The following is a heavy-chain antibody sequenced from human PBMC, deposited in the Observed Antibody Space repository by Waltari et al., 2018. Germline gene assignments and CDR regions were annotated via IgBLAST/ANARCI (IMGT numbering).Heavy chain of an antibody. CDR2: MNPISENT. Sequence: QVQLVQSGAEVNEPGASVRVSCKSSGSTFPNDDINWVRQANGQGLEWMGWMNPISENTGYAQKFQGRVIMTRDTSLTTAYMELSSLRFDDTAIYYCATARVERRRGSWFDPWGQGTLVTVSS. D-gene: IGHD3-16*01. CDR3: ATARVERRRGSWFDP. J-gene: IGHJ5*02. V-gene: IGHV1-8*01. CDR1: GSTFPNDD.